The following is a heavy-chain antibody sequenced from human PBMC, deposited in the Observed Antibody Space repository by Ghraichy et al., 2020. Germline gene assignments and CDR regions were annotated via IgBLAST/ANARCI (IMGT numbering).Heavy chain of an antibody. CDR2: INHSGST. Sequence: SQTLSLTCAVYGGSFSGYYWSWIRQPPGKGLEWIGEINHSGSTNYNPSLKSRVTISVDTSKNQFSLKLSSVTAADTAVYYCARADKWGALFDYWGQGTLVTVSS. J-gene: IGHJ4*02. CDR1: GGSFSGYY. V-gene: IGHV4-34*01. D-gene: IGHD1-26*01. CDR3: ARADKWGALFDY.